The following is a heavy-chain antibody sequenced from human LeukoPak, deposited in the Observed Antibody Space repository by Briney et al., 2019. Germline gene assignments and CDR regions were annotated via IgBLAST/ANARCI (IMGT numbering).Heavy chain of an antibody. J-gene: IGHJ4*02. CDR1: GFTFSSYS. Sequence: GGSLRLSCAASGFTFSSYSMNWVRQAPGKGLEWVSYISSSSSTIYYADSVKGRFTISRDNAKNSLYLQMNSLRAEDTAVYYCARVSYYGSGSYRYWGQGTLVTVSS. V-gene: IGHV3-48*01. CDR3: ARVSYYGSGSYRY. CDR2: ISSSSSTI. D-gene: IGHD3-10*01.